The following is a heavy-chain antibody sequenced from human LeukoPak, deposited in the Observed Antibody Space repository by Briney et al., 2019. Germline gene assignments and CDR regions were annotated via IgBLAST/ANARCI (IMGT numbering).Heavy chain of an antibody. CDR1: GFTFSSDT. CDR2: ISSSSSYI. J-gene: IGHJ6*04. D-gene: IGHD3-10*02. V-gene: IGHV3-21*01. Sequence: GGSLRLSCAASGFTFSSDTMNWVRQAPGKGLEWVSSISSSSSYIYYADSVKGRFTISRDNAKNSLYLQMNSLRAEDTAVYYCAELGITMIGGVWGKGTTVTISS. CDR3: AELGITMIGGV.